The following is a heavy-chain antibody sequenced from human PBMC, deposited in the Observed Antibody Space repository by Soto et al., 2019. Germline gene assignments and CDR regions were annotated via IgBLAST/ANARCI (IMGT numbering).Heavy chain of an antibody. Sequence: VGSLILSCAASGFTFSSYGMYWVRQAPGKGLEWLALVSYDGSSKYYADSVKGRFTISRDNSKNTLYLQMNSLRAEDTAVYYCARFYYDSSGYLPSPYYYYYGMDVWGQGTTVTVSS. CDR1: GFTFSSYG. V-gene: IGHV3-30*03. CDR2: VSYDGSSK. CDR3: ARFYYDSSGYLPSPYYYYYGMDV. J-gene: IGHJ6*02. D-gene: IGHD3-22*01.